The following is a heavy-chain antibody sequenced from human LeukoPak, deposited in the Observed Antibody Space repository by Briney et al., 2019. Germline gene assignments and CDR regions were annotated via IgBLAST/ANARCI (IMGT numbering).Heavy chain of an antibody. D-gene: IGHD1-26*01. V-gene: IGHV4-34*01. Sequence: SETLSLTCAVYGGSFSGYYWSWIRQPPGKGLEWIGEINHSGTTKYNPSLKSRVTISVDTSKNQFSLKLGSVTAADTSVYYCARRPPNSGSYYGPSGLDYWGQGTLVTVSS. CDR2: INHSGTT. CDR1: GGSFSGYY. J-gene: IGHJ4*02. CDR3: ARRPPNSGSYYGPSGLDY.